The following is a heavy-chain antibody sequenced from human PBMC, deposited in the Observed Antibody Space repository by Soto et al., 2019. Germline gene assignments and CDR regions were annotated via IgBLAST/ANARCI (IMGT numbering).Heavy chain of an antibody. CDR1: GFTFIYAW. Sequence: EVQLVESGGGLVKPGGSTRLSCAASGFTFIYAWMTWVRQVPGKGLEWVARIKGKGGNGATDYAAPVKGRFTISRDDSRNTLYLQMTSLKTEDTAVYYCTAGDGRTDNDFWGQGTLVTVSP. CDR3: TAGDGRTDNDF. J-gene: IGHJ4*02. CDR2: IKGKGGNGAT. D-gene: IGHD2-21*02. V-gene: IGHV3-15*01.